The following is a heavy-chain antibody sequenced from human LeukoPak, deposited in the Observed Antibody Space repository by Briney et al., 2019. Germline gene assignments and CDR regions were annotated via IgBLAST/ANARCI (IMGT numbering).Heavy chain of an antibody. V-gene: IGHV4-34*01. CDR3: ARGCPGY. CDR1: GGSFSGYY. CDR2: INHSGSA. J-gene: IGHJ4*02. Sequence: SETLSLTCAVYGGSFSGYYWTWIRQTPGKGLEWIGQINHSGSANHNPSLKSRVTMSVDTSKSQFSLKLTSVTAADTAVYYCARGCPGYWGQGTLVTVSS.